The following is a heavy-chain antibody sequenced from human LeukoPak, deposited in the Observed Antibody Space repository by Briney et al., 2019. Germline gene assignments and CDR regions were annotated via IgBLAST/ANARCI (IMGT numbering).Heavy chain of an antibody. Sequence: GGSLRLSCAASGFTFSSYSMNWVRQAPGKGLEWVSYISRSSSTIYYADSVKGRFTISRDNAKNSVYLQMNSLRAEDTAVYYCARDPYSSSSFDYWGQGTLVTVSS. D-gene: IGHD6-6*01. V-gene: IGHV3-48*01. J-gene: IGHJ4*02. CDR3: ARDPYSSSSFDY. CDR1: GFTFSSYS. CDR2: ISRSSSTI.